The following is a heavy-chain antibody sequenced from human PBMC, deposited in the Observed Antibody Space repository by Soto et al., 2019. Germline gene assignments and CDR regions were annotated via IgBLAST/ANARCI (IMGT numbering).Heavy chain of an antibody. CDR3: ARGISEQQLGHLAPLDP. V-gene: IGHV3-30-3*01. CDR2: ISYDGSNK. J-gene: IGHJ5*02. CDR1: GFTFSSYA. D-gene: IGHD6-13*01. Sequence: HPGGSLRLSCAASGFTFSSYAMHWVRQAPGKGLEWVAVISYDGSNKYYADSVKGRSTISRDNSKNTLYLQMNSLRAEDTAVYYCARGISEQQLGHLAPLDPWGQGTMVTVYS.